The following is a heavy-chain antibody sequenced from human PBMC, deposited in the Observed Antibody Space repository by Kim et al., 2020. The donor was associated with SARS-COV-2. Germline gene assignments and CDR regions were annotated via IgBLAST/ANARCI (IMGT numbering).Heavy chain of an antibody. CDR3: AREYGQLLPLGY. D-gene: IGHD2-2*01. V-gene: IGHV3-53*01. Sequence: YEESVKGRFTITRDNAKNTLYLKMNSLRAEDTAVYYCAREYGQLLPLGYWGQGTLVTVSS. J-gene: IGHJ4*02.